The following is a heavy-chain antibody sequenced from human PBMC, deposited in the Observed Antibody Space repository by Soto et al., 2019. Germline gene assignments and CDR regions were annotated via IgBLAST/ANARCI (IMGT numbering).Heavy chain of an antibody. D-gene: IGHD1-26*01. CDR3: AKDRGLAESGTWSHYYYGMDV. Sequence: QVQLQESGGGVVQPGRSLRLSCVASGFTLTNNGMHWVRQAPGQGLEWVAVISSDGSSYYYGDSVRGRFTISRDTSKNTLFLEMNSLTTADTAVYYCAKDRGLAESGTWSHYYYGMDVWGQGTSVTVS. CDR1: GFTLTNNG. V-gene: IGHV3-30*18. CDR2: ISSDGSSY. J-gene: IGHJ6*02.